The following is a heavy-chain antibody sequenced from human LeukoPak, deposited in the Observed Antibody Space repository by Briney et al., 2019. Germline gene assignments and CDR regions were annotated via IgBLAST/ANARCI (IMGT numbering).Heavy chain of an antibody. CDR2: INQDGSEI. V-gene: IGHV3-7*01. Sequence: GGSLRLSCAASGFTFSRFRMSWVRQPPGKGLEWVANINQDGSEIYYVDSVKGRFTVSTDNAKNSLYLQMTSLRAEDTAVYYCAKGMIAAAATKGYFQHWGQGTLVTVSS. D-gene: IGHD6-13*01. J-gene: IGHJ1*01. CDR1: GFTFSRFR. CDR3: AKGMIAAAATKGYFQH.